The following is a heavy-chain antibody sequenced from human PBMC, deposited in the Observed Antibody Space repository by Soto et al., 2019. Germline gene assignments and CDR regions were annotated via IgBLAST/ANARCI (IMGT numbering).Heavy chain of an antibody. CDR2: IWNDGSHK. CDR3: ARPRYSGDDPDALEI. Sequence: QVQLVESGGAVVQPGTSLRLSCTASGFTFSSYRMHWVRQAPGKGLEWVAIIWNDGSHKFYVDSVKGRFAVSRDNSKNTVYLQMNSLTGEDTAVYYCARPRYSGDDPDALEIWGRGTLVTISS. J-gene: IGHJ3*02. V-gene: IGHV3-33*01. D-gene: IGHD5-12*01. CDR1: GFTFSSYR.